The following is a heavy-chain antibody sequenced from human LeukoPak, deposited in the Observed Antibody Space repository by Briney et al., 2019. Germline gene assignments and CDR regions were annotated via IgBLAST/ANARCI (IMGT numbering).Heavy chain of an antibody. V-gene: IGHV3-30*02. CDR2: MRYDGSNE. D-gene: IGHD3-10*01. CDR3: AKDLYGSGSYQIRLFDY. J-gene: IGHJ4*02. CDR1: GFTFSSYG. Sequence: GGSLRLSCAASGFTFSSYGMHWVRQAPGKGLEWVAFMRYDGSNEFYADSVKGRFTIPRDNSKNTLYLQMNSLRAEDTAVYYCAKDLYGSGSYQIRLFDYWGQGTLVTVSS.